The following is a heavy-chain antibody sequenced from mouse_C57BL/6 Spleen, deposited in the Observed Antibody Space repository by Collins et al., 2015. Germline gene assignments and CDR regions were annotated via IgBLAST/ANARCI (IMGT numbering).Heavy chain of an antibody. V-gene: IGHV1-19*01. CDR3: ARSGGYDDGALGY. J-gene: IGHJ2*01. D-gene: IGHD2-2*01. CDR1: GYTFTDYY. CDR2: INPYNGGT. Sequence: EVQLQQSGPVLVKPGASVKMSCKASGYTFTDYYMNWVKQSHGKSLEWIGVINPYNGGTSYNQKFKGKATLTVDKSSSTAYMELNSLTSEDSAVYYCARSGGYDDGALGYWGQGTTLTVSS.